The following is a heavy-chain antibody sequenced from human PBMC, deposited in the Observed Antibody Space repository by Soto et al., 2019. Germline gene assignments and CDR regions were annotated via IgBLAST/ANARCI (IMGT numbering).Heavy chain of an antibody. J-gene: IGHJ5*02. Sequence: WGSLLLSCASSVFTFISYAMNWVRQAPGDGLEWVPSISGGGGSTYYADSVRGRFTISRDNSKNTLYLQMNSLRVDDTAIYYCVKDRAVQRSGWFDPWGQGTMVTVSS. V-gene: IGHV3-23*01. D-gene: IGHD3-10*01. CDR1: VFTFISYA. CDR3: VKDRAVQRSGWFDP. CDR2: ISGGGGST.